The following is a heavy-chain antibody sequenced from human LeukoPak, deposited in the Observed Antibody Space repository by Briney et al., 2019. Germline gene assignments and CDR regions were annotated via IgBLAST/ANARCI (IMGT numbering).Heavy chain of an antibody. D-gene: IGHD6-13*01. CDR3: TQSSY. J-gene: IGHJ4*02. Sequence: PGGSLRLSCAASGFTFSGSPILWVRQASGKGLEWVGRIRSKADNYATAYAASVQGRCTISRDGSKSTAYLQLNSLKTGDTAVYYCTQSSYWGQGALVTVSS. CDR2: IRSKADNYAT. CDR1: GFTFSGSP. V-gene: IGHV3-73*01.